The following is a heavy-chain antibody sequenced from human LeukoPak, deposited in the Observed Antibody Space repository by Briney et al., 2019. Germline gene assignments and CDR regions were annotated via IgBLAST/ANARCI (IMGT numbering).Heavy chain of an antibody. CDR2: IIPIFGTA. CDR1: GGTFSSYA. J-gene: IGHJ4*02. D-gene: IGHD6-13*01. Sequence: GGSLRLSCAASGGTFSSYAISWVRQAPGQGLEWMGGIIPIFGTANYAQKFQGRVTITADESTSTAYMELSSLRSEDTAVYYCARSDSSSWYGQYYFDYWGQGTLVTVSS. V-gene: IGHV1-69*01. CDR3: ARSDSSSWYGQYYFDY.